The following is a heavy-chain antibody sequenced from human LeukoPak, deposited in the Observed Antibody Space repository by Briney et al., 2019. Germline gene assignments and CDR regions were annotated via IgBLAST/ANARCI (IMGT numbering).Heavy chain of an antibody. Sequence: PGGSLRLSCAASVFTFSSYAMSWLRQTPQKGLEWVAGISLTGDITYYADSVKGRFTIARDNSRTTLYLQLNSLRADDTAVYYCAKSHITRYPLQYYFDLWGQGAQVIVSS. D-gene: IGHD2-21*01. CDR1: VFTFSSYA. CDR2: ISLTGDIT. CDR3: AKSHITRYPLQYYFDL. J-gene: IGHJ4*02. V-gene: IGHV3-23*01.